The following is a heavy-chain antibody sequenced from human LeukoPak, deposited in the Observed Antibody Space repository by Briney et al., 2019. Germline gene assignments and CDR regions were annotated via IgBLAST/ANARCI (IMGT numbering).Heavy chain of an antibody. Sequence: SETLSLTCAVYGGSFSGYYWSWIRQPPGKGLEWIGEINHSGSTNYNPSLKSRVTISVDTSKSQFSLKLSSVTAADTAVYYCARLTRRSGNYFDYWGQGTLVTVSS. D-gene: IGHD1-1*01. V-gene: IGHV4-34*01. J-gene: IGHJ4*02. CDR3: ARLTRRSGNYFDY. CDR2: INHSGST. CDR1: GGSFSGYY.